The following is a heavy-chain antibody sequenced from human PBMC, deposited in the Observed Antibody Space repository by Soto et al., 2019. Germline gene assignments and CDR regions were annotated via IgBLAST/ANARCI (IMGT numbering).Heavy chain of an antibody. Sequence: GGSLRLSCAASGFTFSRYAMHWVRQAPGKGLEWVAVISYDGSNKYYADSVKGRFTISRDNSKNTLYLQMNSLRAEDTAVYYCARVPHGIYSSSDYWGQGTLVTVSS. CDR1: GFTFSRYA. D-gene: IGHD6-6*01. V-gene: IGHV3-30*04. CDR3: ARVPHGIYSSSDY. CDR2: ISYDGSNK. J-gene: IGHJ4*02.